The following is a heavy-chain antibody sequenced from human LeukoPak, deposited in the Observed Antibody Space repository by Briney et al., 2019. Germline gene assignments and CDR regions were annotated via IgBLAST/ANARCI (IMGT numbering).Heavy chain of an antibody. CDR2: IYTRGST. Sequence: SETLSLTCTVSGGSISSGSYYWSWIRQPAGKGLEWIGRIYTRGSTNYNPSLKSRVTISVDTSKSQFSLKLSSVTAADTAVYYCARGPYIVVVPAANSWFDPWGQGTLVTVSS. D-gene: IGHD2-2*01. CDR1: GGSISSGSYY. V-gene: IGHV4-61*02. CDR3: ARGPYIVVVPAANSWFDP. J-gene: IGHJ5*02.